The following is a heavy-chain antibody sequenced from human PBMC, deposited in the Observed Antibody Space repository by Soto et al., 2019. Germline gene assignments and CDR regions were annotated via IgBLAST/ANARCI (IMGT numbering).Heavy chain of an antibody. CDR1: GCTFNSYA. Sequence: QPGGSLRLSCAASGCTFNSYAMIWVRQSPGKGLEWVSGVGGSGEYTYYADPVKGRFTISRDNSKNTVYLQISSPRAEDTAVYSCAKVLTGYNYHFEYWGQGTLVTVSS. V-gene: IGHV3-23*01. CDR3: AKVLTGYNYHFEY. CDR2: VGGSGEYT. J-gene: IGHJ4*02. D-gene: IGHD3-9*01.